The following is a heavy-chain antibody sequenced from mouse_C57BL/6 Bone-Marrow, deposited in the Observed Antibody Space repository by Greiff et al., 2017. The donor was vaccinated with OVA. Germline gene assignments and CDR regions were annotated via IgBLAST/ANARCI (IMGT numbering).Heavy chain of an antibody. J-gene: IGHJ2*01. CDR3: TTGSYYFDY. CDR2: IDPENGDT. Sequence: EVQLQQSGAELVRPGASVKLSCTASGFNIKDDYMHWVKQRPEQGLEWIGWIDPENGDTAYASKFQGKATITADTSSNTAYLQLSRLTSEDTAVYYCTTGSYYFDYWGQGTTLTVSS. CDR1: GFNIKDDY. V-gene: IGHV14-4*01.